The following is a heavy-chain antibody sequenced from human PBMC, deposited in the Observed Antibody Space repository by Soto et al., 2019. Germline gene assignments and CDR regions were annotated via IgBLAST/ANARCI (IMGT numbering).Heavy chain of an antibody. CDR3: AKDLKVYYYDSSGYYPLDY. CDR2: ISYDGSNK. V-gene: IGHV3-30*18. CDR1: GFTFSSYG. Sequence: PGGSLRLSCAASGFTFSSYGMHWVRQAPGKGLEWVAVISYDGSNKYYADSVKGRFTISRDNSKNTLYLQMNSLRAEDTAVYYCAKDLKVYYYDSSGYYPLDYWGQGTLVTVSS. J-gene: IGHJ4*02. D-gene: IGHD3-22*01.